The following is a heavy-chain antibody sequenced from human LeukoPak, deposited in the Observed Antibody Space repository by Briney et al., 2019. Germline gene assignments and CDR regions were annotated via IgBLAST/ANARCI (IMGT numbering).Heavy chain of an antibody. V-gene: IGHV3-74*01. D-gene: IGHD2-2*01. Sequence: GGSLRLSCAASGFTFNSYWMHWVRQAPGKGLVWVSRINTDGTSTNLADSVKGRFTISRDNAKNTLYLQMNSLRADDTAVYYCARGSSTSCFYWGQGNLVTVSS. CDR2: INTDGTST. CDR3: ARGSSTSCFY. J-gene: IGHJ4*02. CDR1: GFTFNSYW.